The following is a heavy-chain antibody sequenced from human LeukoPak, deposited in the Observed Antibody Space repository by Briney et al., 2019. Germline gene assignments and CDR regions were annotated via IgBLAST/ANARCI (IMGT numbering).Heavy chain of an antibody. Sequence: SETLSLTCTVSGYSISSGYYWGWIRQPPGKGLQWIGNIYYGGSPYYNPSLKSRVTVSVDTSKNQFSLRLSSVTAADTAVYYCASNYDYSGYYYAWGQGTLVTVSS. CDR3: ASNYDYSGYYYA. D-gene: IGHD3-22*01. J-gene: IGHJ5*02. V-gene: IGHV4-38-2*02. CDR2: IYYGGSP. CDR1: GYSISSGYY.